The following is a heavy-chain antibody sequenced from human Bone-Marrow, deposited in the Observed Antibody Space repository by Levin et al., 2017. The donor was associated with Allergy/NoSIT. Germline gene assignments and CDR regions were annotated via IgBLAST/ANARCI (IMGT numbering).Heavy chain of an antibody. CDR3: ARGGDTGVDY. CDR2: IHRGDSDT. J-gene: IGHJ4*02. D-gene: IGHD2-8*02. Sequence: GASVKVSCEGSGYTFHNFWIAWVRQVPGKGLEWMGLIHRGDSDTRYSPPFQGQVTMSVDKSKRTAYLHWNTLKASGSAIYYCARGGDTGVDYWGQGTLVTVSS. V-gene: IGHV5-51*03. CDR1: GYTFHNFW.